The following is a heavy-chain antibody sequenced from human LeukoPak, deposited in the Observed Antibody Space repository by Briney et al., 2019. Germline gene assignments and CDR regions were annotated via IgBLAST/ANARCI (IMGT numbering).Heavy chain of an antibody. CDR1: GGSISSGGYY. J-gene: IGHJ4*02. V-gene: IGHV4-31*03. CDR3: ARSDEMATTDY. CDR2: IYYSGST. Sequence: SETLSLICTVSGGSISSGGYYWSWIRQHPGKGLEWIGYIYYSGSTYYNPSLKSRVTISVDTSKNQFSLKLSSVTAADTAVYYCARSDEMATTDYWGQGTLVTVSS. D-gene: IGHD5-24*01.